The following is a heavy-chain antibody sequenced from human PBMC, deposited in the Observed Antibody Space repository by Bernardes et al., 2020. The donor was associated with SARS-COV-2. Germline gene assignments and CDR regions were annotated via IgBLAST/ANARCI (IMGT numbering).Heavy chain of an antibody. CDR2: INPESGQT. Sequence: ASVKVSCKVAGYTFTKQSIHWVRQTPGKGLEWMGGINPESGQTIYSQKFEGRVTVTEDPSADTAYMDLSSLRSEDTAVYYCGSGVGGGRGYYFDYWGQGTPVTVSS. CDR1: GYTFTKQS. CDR3: GSGVGGGRGYYFDY. D-gene: IGHD1-26*01. J-gene: IGHJ4*02. V-gene: IGHV1-24*01.